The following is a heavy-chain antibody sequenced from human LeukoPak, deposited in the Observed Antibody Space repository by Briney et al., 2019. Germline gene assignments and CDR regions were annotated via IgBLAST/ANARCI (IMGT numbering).Heavy chain of an antibody. V-gene: IGHV4-59*01. CDR2: IYYSGGT. CDR3: ARLEEGSSWYNY. CDR1: GGSISSYY. D-gene: IGHD6-13*01. Sequence: SETLSLTCTVSGGSISSYYWSWIRQPPGKGLEWIGYIYYSGGTNYNPSLKSRVTISVDTSKNQFSLKLSSVTVADTAVYYCARLEEGSSWYNYWGQGTLVTVSS. J-gene: IGHJ4*02.